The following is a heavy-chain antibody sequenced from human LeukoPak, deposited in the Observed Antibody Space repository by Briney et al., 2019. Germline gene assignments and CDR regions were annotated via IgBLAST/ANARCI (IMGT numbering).Heavy chain of an antibody. D-gene: IGHD4-17*01. CDR2: IYYSGST. Sequence: MTSETLSLTCTVSGGSISSGGYSWSWIRQHPGKGLEWIGYIYYSGSTYYNPSLKSRVTISVDTSKNQFSLKLSSVTAADTAVYYCARARTPGDYVFSYWFDPWGQGTLVTVSS. CDR1: GGSISSGGYS. J-gene: IGHJ5*02. CDR3: ARARTPGDYVFSYWFDP. V-gene: IGHV4-31*03.